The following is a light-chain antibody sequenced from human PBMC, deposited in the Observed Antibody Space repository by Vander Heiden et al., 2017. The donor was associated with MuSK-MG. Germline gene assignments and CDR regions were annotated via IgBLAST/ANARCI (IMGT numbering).Light chain of an antibody. CDR3: QHDDTSPGI. CDR1: QSLLYSSNSKNY. V-gene: IGKV4-1*01. Sequence: DIVMTQSPDSLTVSLGERATINCKSSQSLLYSSNSKNYLAWYQKKPGQPPRLLIYWASTRQPGVPDRFSGSGSGTDFTLTISSLQAEDVAAYYCQHDDTSPGIFGQGTKLXIK. J-gene: IGKJ2*01. CDR2: WAS.